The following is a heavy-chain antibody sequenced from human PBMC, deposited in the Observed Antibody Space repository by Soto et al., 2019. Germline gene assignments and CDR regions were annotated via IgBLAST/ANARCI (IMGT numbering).Heavy chain of an antibody. Sequence: QVQLVQSGAEVKKPGASVKVSCKASGYTFTNYDINWVRPAPGQGLEWMGWISAYNGNTNYAQKLQGRVTMTTDTSTSTAYMELRSLRSDDTAVYYCARVPPYSSSGYFDLWGRGTLVTVSS. CDR3: ARVPPYSSSGYFDL. CDR1: GYTFTNYD. D-gene: IGHD6-13*01. J-gene: IGHJ2*01. V-gene: IGHV1-18*01. CDR2: ISAYNGNT.